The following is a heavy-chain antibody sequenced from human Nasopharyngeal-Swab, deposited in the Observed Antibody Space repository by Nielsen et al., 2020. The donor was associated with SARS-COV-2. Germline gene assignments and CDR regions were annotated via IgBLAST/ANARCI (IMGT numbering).Heavy chain of an antibody. J-gene: IGHJ6*03. CDR2: IYYSGST. D-gene: IGHD2-15*01. Sequence: WIRQPPGKGLEWIGYIYYSGSTNYNPSLKSRVTISVDTSKNQFSLKLSSVTAAGTAVYYCARVSILKVVVVGYYYYMDVWGKGTTVTVSS. CDR3: ARVSILKVVVVGYYYYMDV. V-gene: IGHV4-59*01.